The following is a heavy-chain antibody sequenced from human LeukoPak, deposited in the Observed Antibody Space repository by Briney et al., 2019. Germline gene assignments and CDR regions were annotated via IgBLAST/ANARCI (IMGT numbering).Heavy chain of an antibody. Sequence: GGSLRLSCAASGFTFSSYSMKWVRQAPGKGLEWVSYISSGSSAIYYADSVKGRFTISRDNSKNTLYLQMNSLRAEDTAVYYCAKGHCSSTSCYPYYFDYWGQGTLVTVSS. CDR2: ISSGSSAI. CDR1: GFTFSSYS. V-gene: IGHV3-48*01. D-gene: IGHD2-2*01. J-gene: IGHJ4*02. CDR3: AKGHCSSTSCYPYYFDY.